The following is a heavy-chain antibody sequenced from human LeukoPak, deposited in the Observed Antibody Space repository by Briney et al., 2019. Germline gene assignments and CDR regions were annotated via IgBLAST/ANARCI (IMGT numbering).Heavy chain of an antibody. CDR3: ARHVGYCSGGSCYYYYYYMDV. Sequence: TTSETLSLTCAVSGYSISSGYYWGWIRQPPGKGLEWIGSIYHSGSTYYNPSLKSRVTISVDTSKNQFSLKLSSVTAADTAVYYCARHVGYCSGGSCYYYYYYMDVWGKGTTATVSS. CDR1: GYSISSGYY. V-gene: IGHV4-38-2*01. CDR2: IYHSGST. J-gene: IGHJ6*03. D-gene: IGHD2-15*01.